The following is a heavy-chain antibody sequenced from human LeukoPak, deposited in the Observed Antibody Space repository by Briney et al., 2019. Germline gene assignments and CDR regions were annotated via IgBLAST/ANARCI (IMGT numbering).Heavy chain of an antibody. CDR1: GFTFSSYS. V-gene: IGHV3-21*01. CDR2: ISTSSSYI. D-gene: IGHD3-9*01. J-gene: IGHJ4*02. Sequence: GGSLRLSCAASGFTFSSYSLNWVRQAPGKGLEWVSFISTSSSYIYYADSVKGRFTISRDNARNSQYLQMNSLRAEDTAVYYCARQDWLGDRYYFDSWGQGTLVTVSS. CDR3: ARQDWLGDRYYFDS.